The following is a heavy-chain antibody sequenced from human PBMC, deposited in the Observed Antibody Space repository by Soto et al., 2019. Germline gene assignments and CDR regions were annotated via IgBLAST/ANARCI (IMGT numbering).Heavy chain of an antibody. CDR2: YIPDQDKL. D-gene: IGHD1-26*01. J-gene: IGHJ4*02. Sequence: QAQLEQSGGEVKKAGASVKVPCKVSGYTLADLNIHWVRQAPGKGLEWMGGYIPDQDKLVYAENFQGRLTMTEDTSTGTAYMELSSLRFEDTAVYFCTSHVIMGALLYWGQGTLVTVSS. V-gene: IGHV1-24*01. CDR1: GYTLADLN. CDR3: TSHVIMGALLY.